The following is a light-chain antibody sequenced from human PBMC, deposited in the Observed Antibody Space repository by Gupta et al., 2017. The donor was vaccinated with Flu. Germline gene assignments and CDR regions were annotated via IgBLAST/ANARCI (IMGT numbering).Light chain of an antibody. CDR3: QQRSNWPLLT. CDR2: DAS. Sequence: DILLPPSPATLSLSPGERATPSCRASQSVSSSLAWYQQKPGQAPRLLIYDASNRATGIPARFSGSGSGTDFTLTISSLEPEDFAVYYCQQRSNWPLLTFGGGTKVEIK. J-gene: IGKJ4*01. V-gene: IGKV3-11*01. CDR1: QSVSSS.